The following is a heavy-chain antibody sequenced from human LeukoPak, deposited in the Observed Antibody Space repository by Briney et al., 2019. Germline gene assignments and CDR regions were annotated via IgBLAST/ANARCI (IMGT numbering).Heavy chain of an antibody. CDR1: GGSIRSSDDY. Sequence: SETLSLTCSVSGGSIRSSDDYWGFVRQTPGKGLEWMGSIYYTGSSHYNPSLKSRATISVDTSKNQFSLKLTSVTAADTAVYYCTRAASSGPLFTYHMDVWGKGTTVTISS. D-gene: IGHD3-22*01. CDR3: TRAASSGPLFTYHMDV. V-gene: IGHV4-39*07. CDR2: IYYTGSS. J-gene: IGHJ6*03.